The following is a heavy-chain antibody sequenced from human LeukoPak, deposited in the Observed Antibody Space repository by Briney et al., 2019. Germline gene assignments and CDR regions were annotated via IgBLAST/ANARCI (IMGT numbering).Heavy chain of an antibody. J-gene: IGHJ6*03. CDR2: IYTSGST. CDR3: ARQSRTSLALCRISGHYYYRHV. Sequence: PSETLSLTCTVSGGSISSYYWSWIRQPPGKGLEWIGYIYTSGSTNYNPSLKSRVTISVDTSKNQCSLKLSSVTAADTAVYYCARQSRTSLALCRISGHYYYRHVWG. D-gene: IGHD2-15*01. V-gene: IGHV4-4*09. CDR1: GGSISSYY.